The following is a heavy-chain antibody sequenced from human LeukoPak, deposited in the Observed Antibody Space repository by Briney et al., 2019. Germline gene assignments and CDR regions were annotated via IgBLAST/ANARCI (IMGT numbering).Heavy chain of an antibody. CDR1: GGTFSSYA. Sequence: ASVKVSCKASGGTFSSYAISWVRQAPGQGLEWMGGIIPIFGTANYAQKFQGRVTITADESTSTAYMELSSLRSEDTAIYYCAREIVGTIKSYFDYWGQGTLVTASS. CDR3: AREIVGTIKSYFDY. J-gene: IGHJ4*02. CDR2: IIPIFGTA. V-gene: IGHV1-69*13. D-gene: IGHD1-26*01.